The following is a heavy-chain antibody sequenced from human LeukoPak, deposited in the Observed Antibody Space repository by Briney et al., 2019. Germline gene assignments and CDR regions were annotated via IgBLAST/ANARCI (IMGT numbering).Heavy chain of an antibody. V-gene: IGHV4-61*02. CDR1: GGSISSDIYY. CDR3: ARTHYSGSYFSLDYYYHYYMDV. Sequence: SETLSPTCTVSGGSISSDIYYWSWIRQPAGNTLEWIGRIYTRGSTNYNPSLKRRVTISVDTSKNQFSLKLSSVTAAHTAVYYCARTHYSGSYFSLDYYYHYYMDVWGKGTTVTVSS. D-gene: IGHD1-26*01. CDR2: IYTRGST. J-gene: IGHJ6*03.